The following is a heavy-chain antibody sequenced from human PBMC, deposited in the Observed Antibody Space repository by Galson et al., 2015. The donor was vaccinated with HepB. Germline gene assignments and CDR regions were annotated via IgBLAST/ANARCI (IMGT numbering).Heavy chain of an antibody. J-gene: IGHJ4*02. CDR2: ISGSGGST. CDR3: ARAGDIVVVVAATDFDY. V-gene: IGHV3-23*01. D-gene: IGHD2-15*01. Sequence: SLRLSCAASGFTFSSYAMSWVRQAPGKGLEWVSAISGSGGSTYYADSVKGRFTISRDNSKNTLYLQMNSLRAEDTAVYYCARAGDIVVVVAATDFDYWGQGTLVTVSS. CDR1: GFTFSSYA.